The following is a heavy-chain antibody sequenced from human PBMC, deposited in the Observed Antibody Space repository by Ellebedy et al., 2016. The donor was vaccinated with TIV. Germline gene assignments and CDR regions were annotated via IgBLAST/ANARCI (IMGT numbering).Heavy chain of an antibody. J-gene: IGHJ4*02. CDR1: GFTVRSKY. D-gene: IGHD4-17*01. Sequence: GESLKISCAVSGFTVRSKYMNWVRQAPGKGLEWVSLIYSTGDTYYADSVKGRFTVSRDNSQNTLYLQMTSLGVDDTAVYYCATDPDGVYGDTSAYWGRGTLVTVSS. CDR3: ATDPDGVYGDTSAY. V-gene: IGHV3-53*01. CDR2: IYSTGDT.